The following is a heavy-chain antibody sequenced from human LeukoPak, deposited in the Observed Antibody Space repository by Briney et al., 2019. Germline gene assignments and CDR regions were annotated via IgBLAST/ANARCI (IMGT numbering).Heavy chain of an antibody. V-gene: IGHV1-8*03. Sequence: AAVKVSCKASGYTFTSYDINWVRQATVQGLEWMGWMNPNSGNTGYAQKFQGRVTITRNTSISTAYMELSSLRSEDTAVYYCARGQWLAPYDYWGQGTLVTVSS. CDR1: GYTFTSYD. CDR2: MNPNSGNT. J-gene: IGHJ4*02. D-gene: IGHD6-19*01. CDR3: ARGQWLAPYDY.